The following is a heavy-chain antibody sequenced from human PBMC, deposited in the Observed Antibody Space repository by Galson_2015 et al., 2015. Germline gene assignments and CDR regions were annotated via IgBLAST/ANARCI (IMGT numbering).Heavy chain of an antibody. CDR2: INPNSGGT. D-gene: IGHD2-2*01. J-gene: IGHJ6*01. CDR1: GYTFTGYY. V-gene: IGHV1-2*04. CDR3: ARGRGYCSSTSCPALGMDV. Sequence: SVKVSCKASGYTFTGYYMHWVRQAPGQGLEWMGWINPNSGGTNYAQKFQGWVTMTRDTSISTAYMELSRLRSDDTAVYYCARGRGYCSSTSCPALGMDVWGQGTTVTVSS.